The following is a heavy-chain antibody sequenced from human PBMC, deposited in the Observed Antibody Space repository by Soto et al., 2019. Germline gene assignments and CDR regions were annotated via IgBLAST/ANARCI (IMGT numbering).Heavy chain of an antibody. V-gene: IGHV7-4-1*01. CDR1: GYTFTSYA. Sequence: ASVKVSCKASGYTFTSYAMNWVRQAPGQGLEWMGWINTNTGNPTYAQGFTGRFVFSLDTSVSTAYLQICSLKAEDTAVYYCADTPFSNSGSFRALQLVPGRRSPDL. CDR2: INTNTGNP. J-gene: IGHJ2*01. D-gene: IGHD6-13*01. CDR3: ADTPFSNSGSFRALQLVPGRRSPDL.